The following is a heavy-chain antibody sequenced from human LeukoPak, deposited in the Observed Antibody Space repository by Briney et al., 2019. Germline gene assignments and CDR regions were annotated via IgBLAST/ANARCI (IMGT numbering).Heavy chain of an antibody. CDR2: LYTSGST. Sequence: SETLSLTCTVSGGSISSYYWSWIRQPAGKGLEWIGRLYTSGSTNYNPSLKSRVTMSVDTSKNQFSLKLTSMTAADTAVYYCARSTYYYDSSGYPNWYFDLWGRGTLVTVSS. CDR1: GGSISSYY. J-gene: IGHJ2*01. D-gene: IGHD3-22*01. V-gene: IGHV4-4*07. CDR3: ARSTYYYDSSGYPNWYFDL.